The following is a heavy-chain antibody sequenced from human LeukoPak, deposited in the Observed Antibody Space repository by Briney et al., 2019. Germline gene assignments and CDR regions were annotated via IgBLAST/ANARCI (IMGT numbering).Heavy chain of an antibody. J-gene: IGHJ4*02. CDR2: ISYDGSNK. CDR1: GFTFSSYG. D-gene: IGHD4-17*01. V-gene: IGHV3-30*18. Sequence: GRSLRLSCAASGFTFSSYGMHWVRQALGKGLEWVAVISYDGSNKYYADSVKGRFTISRDNSKNTLYLQMNSLRAEDTAVYYCAKDRKSYGDYEGGFDYWGQGTLVTVSS. CDR3: AKDRKSYGDYEGGFDY.